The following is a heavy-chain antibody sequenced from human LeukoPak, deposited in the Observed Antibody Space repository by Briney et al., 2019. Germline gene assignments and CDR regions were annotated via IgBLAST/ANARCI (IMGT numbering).Heavy chain of an antibody. V-gene: IGHV1-46*01. CDR1: GYIFTSYN. D-gene: IGHD4-17*01. CDR3: ARDRDHTVTDY. J-gene: IGHJ4*02. CDR2: INSSGGST. Sequence: ASVKVSCKASGYIFTSYNMYWVRQAPGQGLEWMGIINSSGGSTNYAQKFQGRVTMTTDTSTSTAYMELRSLRSDDTAVYYCARDRDHTVTDYWGQGTLVTVSS.